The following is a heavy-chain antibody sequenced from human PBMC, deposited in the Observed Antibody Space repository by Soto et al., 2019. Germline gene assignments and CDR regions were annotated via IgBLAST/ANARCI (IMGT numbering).Heavy chain of an antibody. V-gene: IGHV3-23*01. Sequence: PGGSLRLSCAASGFTFSSYAMSWVRQAPGKGLQWVSGVGGSDTDKHYADSVRGRFTVSRDNSKNTLYSQMNSLRVDDTAVYYCAKDATAVNGVWDPFDMWGQGTEVTVSS. CDR2: VGGSDTDK. D-gene: IGHD2-8*01. CDR1: GFTFSSYA. J-gene: IGHJ3*02. CDR3: AKDATAVNGVWDPFDM.